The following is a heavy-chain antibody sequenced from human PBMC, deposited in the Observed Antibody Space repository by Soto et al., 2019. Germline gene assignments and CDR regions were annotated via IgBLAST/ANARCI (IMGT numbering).Heavy chain of an antibody. CDR2: IFHGGNT. V-gene: IGHV4-38-2*01. D-gene: IGHD2-15*01. J-gene: IGHJ3*01. CDR1: GFFISSGNY. Sequence: SETLSRTCAVSGFFISSGNYWGWIRKPPGKGLEWIGSIFHGGNTYYNPSLKSRVTISVDMSKHQFSLNLNSVTAADTALYYCASARWYDAFDVWGQGTVVTV. CDR3: ASARWYDAFDV.